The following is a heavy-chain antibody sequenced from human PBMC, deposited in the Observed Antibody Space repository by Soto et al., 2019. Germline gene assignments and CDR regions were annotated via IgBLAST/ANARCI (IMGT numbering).Heavy chain of an antibody. J-gene: IGHJ6*02. D-gene: IGHD3-9*01. CDR2: VSYDGSNK. Sequence: QVQLVESGGGVVQPGRSLRLSCAVSGFTFSSYAMHWVRQAPGKGLEWVAVVSYDGSNKYYADSVKGRFAISRDNSKNTLYLQMNSLRVEDTAVYYCAVLRYDIDLSYYITMDVWGQGTTVTVSS. CDR1: GFTFSSYA. V-gene: IGHV3-30*09. CDR3: AVLRYDIDLSYYITMDV.